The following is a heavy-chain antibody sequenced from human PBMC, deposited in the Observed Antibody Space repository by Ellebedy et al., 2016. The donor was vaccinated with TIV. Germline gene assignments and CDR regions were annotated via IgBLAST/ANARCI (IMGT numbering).Heavy chain of an antibody. V-gene: IGHV3-48*03. CDR3: ARGTAY. Sequence: GESLKISCAASGCTFSSSEMNWVRQAQGKGLEWVSYISSSGSTIYYADSVKGRFTISRDNAKNSLYLQMNSLRAEDTAVYYCARGTAYWGQGTLVTVSS. J-gene: IGHJ4*02. D-gene: IGHD1-1*01. CDR1: GCTFSSSE. CDR2: ISSSGSTI.